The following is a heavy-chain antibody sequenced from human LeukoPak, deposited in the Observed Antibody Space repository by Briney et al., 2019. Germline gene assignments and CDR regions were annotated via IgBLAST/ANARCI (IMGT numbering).Heavy chain of an antibody. CDR3: ARGRDGSQSPIDD. CDR2: ISSSSSYI. Sequence: GGSLRLSCAASGFTFSDYYMDWVRQAPGKGLEWVSSISSSSSYIYYADSVRGRFTISRDNAKNSLYLQMNSLRAEDTAVYYCARGRDGSQSPIDDWGQGTLVTVSS. CDR1: GFTFSDYY. J-gene: IGHJ4*02. D-gene: IGHD5-24*01. V-gene: IGHV3-21*01.